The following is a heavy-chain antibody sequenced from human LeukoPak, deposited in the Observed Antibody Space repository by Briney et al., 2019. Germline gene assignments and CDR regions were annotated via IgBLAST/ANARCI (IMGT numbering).Heavy chain of an antibody. CDR3: ARDLELWSPYYYYYGMDV. D-gene: IGHD1-7*01. Sequence: GASVKVSCKASGYTFTGYYMHWVRQAPGQGLEWMGWINPNSGGTNYAQKFHGRVTMTRDPSISTAYMELSRLRSDDTAVYYCARDLELWSPYYYYYGMDVWGQGTTVTVSS. CDR2: INPNSGGT. CDR1: GYTFTGYY. J-gene: IGHJ6*02. V-gene: IGHV1-2*02.